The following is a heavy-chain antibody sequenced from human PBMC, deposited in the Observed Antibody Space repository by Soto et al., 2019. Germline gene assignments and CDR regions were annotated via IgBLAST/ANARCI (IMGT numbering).Heavy chain of an antibody. CDR3: ARDPPSIAAAGTGEYFQH. V-gene: IGHV3-30-3*01. J-gene: IGHJ1*01. CDR1: GFTFSSYA. D-gene: IGHD6-13*01. Sequence: QVQLVESGGGVVQPGRSLRLSCAASGFTFSSYAMHWVRQAPGKGLEWVAVISYDGSNKYYADSVKGRFTTSRDNSKNTLYLQMNSLRAEDTAVYYCARDPPSIAAAGTGEYFQHWGQGTLVTVSS. CDR2: ISYDGSNK.